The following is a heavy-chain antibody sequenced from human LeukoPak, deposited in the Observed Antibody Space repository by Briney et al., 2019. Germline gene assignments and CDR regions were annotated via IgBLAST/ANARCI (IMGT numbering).Heavy chain of an antibody. J-gene: IGHJ4*02. Sequence: PGGSLRLSCAASGFTFSNYEMNWVRQAPGKGLEWVSFISSSGILIYYADSVKGRFNISRDNGKNSLFLQMDSLRVEDTAVYYCAKVSGSGWHFDHWGQGTLVTVSS. V-gene: IGHV3-48*03. CDR1: GFTFSNYE. CDR2: ISSSGILI. CDR3: AKVSGSGWHFDH. D-gene: IGHD6-19*01.